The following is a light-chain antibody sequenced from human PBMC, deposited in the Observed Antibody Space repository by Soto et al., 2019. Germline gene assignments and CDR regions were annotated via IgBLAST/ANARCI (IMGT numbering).Light chain of an antibody. CDR1: QDISSY. V-gene: IGKV1-9*01. CDR3: QQLSSSPLT. J-gene: IGKJ4*01. CDR2: ATS. Sequence: IQLTQSPSSLSASVGDRVTVTCRSSQDISSYLAWYQQQPGKAPKLLIYATSTLQSGVPSRFSGSGSGTDFALTISSLPPEEFATYYCQQLSSSPLTFGGGTKVEIK.